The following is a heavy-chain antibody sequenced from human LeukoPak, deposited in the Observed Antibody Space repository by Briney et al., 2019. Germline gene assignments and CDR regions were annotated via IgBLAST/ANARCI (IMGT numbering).Heavy chain of an antibody. CDR1: GYTFTGYY. V-gene: IGHV1-2*02. CDR3: ARTYYYDSSGYRLDY. CDR2: INPNSGGT. Sequence: ASVKVSCKASGYTFTGYYMRWVRQAPGQGLEWMGWINPNSGGTNYAQKFQGRVTMTRDTSISTAYMELSRLRSDDTAVYYCARTYYYDSSGYRLDYWGQGTLVTVSS. J-gene: IGHJ4*02. D-gene: IGHD3-22*01.